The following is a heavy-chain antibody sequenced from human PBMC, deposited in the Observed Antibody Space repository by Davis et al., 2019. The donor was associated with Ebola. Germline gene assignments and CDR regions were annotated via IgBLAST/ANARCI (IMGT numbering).Heavy chain of an antibody. Sequence: GESLKISCAASGSTVSSYTMSWLRQVPGKGLEWVSSISGASGGRKDCADSVKGRFTISRDNSRNTVYLQMNSLRAEDSAVYYCARLQVPGRPFYYYGMDVWGQGTTVTVSS. V-gene: IGHV3-23*01. CDR2: ISGASGGRK. CDR1: GSTVSSYT. CDR3: ARLQVPGRPFYYYGMDV. D-gene: IGHD6-6*01. J-gene: IGHJ6*02.